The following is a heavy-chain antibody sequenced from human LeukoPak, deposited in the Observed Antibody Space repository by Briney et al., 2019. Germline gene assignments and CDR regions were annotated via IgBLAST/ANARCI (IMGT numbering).Heavy chain of an antibody. J-gene: IGHJ4*02. D-gene: IGHD3-9*01. V-gene: IGHV3-23*01. Sequence: GASLRLPCAASGFTFSNYAMSWVRQAPGKGLEWVSAVSGRDTSTYYTGSVKGRFTISRDNSKNTLYLQMNSLSAEDTAIYYCAKWGDYDVLTGYYDSDYWGQGTLVTVSS. CDR1: GFTFSNYA. CDR2: VSGRDTST. CDR3: AKWGDYDVLTGYYDSDY.